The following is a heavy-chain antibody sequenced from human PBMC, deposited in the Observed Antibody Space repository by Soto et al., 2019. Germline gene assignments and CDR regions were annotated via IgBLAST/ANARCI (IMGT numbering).Heavy chain of an antibody. CDR3: ERDGRGRAITDPHYYYYCGMDV. CDR1: GGTFSSYA. CDR2: IIPIFGTA. D-gene: IGHD1-26*01. Sequence: QVQLVQSGAEVKKPGSSVKVSCKASGGTFSSYAISWVRQAPGQGLEWMGGIIPIFGTANYAQKFQGRVTITAGESTSTAYMELSSLRSEDTAVYYCERDGRGRAITDPHYYYYCGMDVWGQGTTDTVSS. V-gene: IGHV1-69*01. J-gene: IGHJ6*02.